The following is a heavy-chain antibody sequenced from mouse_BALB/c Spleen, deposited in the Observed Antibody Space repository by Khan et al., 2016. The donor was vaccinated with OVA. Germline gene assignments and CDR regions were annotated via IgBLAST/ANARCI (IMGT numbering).Heavy chain of an antibody. D-gene: IGHD3-3*01. J-gene: IGHJ2*01. CDR2: INPTSGYP. CDR3: TRARIDY. CDR1: GYTFTTYW. V-gene: IGHV1-7*01. Sequence: VQLQQSGAELAKPGASVKMSCKASGYTFTTYWMHWVKQRPGQGLQWIGYINPTSGYPDYNENFKDRFTLSAEKSSSTAYMQLSSLTSEDCAVYYCTRARIDYWGQGTTLTVSS.